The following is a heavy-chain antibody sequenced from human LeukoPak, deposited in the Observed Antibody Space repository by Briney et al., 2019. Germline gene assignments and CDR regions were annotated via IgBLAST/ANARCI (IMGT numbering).Heavy chain of an antibody. CDR2: INAGNGNT. D-gene: IGHD2-15*01. V-gene: IGHV1-3*01. J-gene: IGHJ4*02. CDR3: ASSRREVAASFDY. Sequence: GASVKVSCKASGYTFTSYAMHWVRQAPGQRLEWMGWINAGNGNTKYSQKFQGRVTITRDTSASTAYMEPSSLRSEDTAVYYCASSRREVAASFDYWGQGTLVTVSS. CDR1: GYTFTSYA.